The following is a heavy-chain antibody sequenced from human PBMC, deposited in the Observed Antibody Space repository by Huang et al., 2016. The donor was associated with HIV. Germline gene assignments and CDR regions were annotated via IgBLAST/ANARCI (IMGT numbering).Heavy chain of an antibody. CDR2: ILTDGSKT. Sequence: QVQLVQSGGGVVHPGRSLRLSCAGSGFTFSSYAMHWVRQAPGKGLGWLALILTDGSKTYYADSVKGRFTISRDNGENTLYLEMDSLRAEDTAVYYCARESRDCYCLSPTCPIEFWGRGSLVTVSS. J-gene: IGHJ1*01. CDR1: GFTFSSYA. D-gene: IGHD2-2*01. V-gene: IGHV3-30*04. CDR3: ARESRDCYCLSPTCPIEF.